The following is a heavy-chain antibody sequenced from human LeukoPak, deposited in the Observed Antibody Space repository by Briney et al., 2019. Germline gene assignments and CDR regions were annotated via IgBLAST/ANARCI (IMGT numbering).Heavy chain of an antibody. CDR3: ARQEMGYGDYNYYYGMDV. J-gene: IGHJ6*02. Sequence: GGSLRLSCAASGFTFSDYYMSWIRQAPGKGLEWVSSISSSSSYIYYADSVKGRFTISRDNAKNSLYLQMNSLRAEDTAVYYCARQEMGYGDYNYYYGMDVWGQGTTVTVSS. CDR1: GFTFSDYY. V-gene: IGHV3-11*06. CDR2: ISSSSSYI. D-gene: IGHD4-17*01.